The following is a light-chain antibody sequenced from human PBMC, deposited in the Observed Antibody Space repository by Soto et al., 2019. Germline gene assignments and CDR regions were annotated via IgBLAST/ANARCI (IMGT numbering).Light chain of an antibody. CDR2: EVN. CDR3: SSYAGSSNV. Sequence: QSALTQPPSASGSPGQSVAISCTGTSSDDGGYNYVSWYQQHPGKAPKLMIYEVNKRPSGVPDRFSGSKSGNTASLTVSGLQAKDEADYYCSSYAGSSNVFGTGTKVTVL. V-gene: IGLV2-8*01. J-gene: IGLJ1*01. CDR1: SSDDGGYNY.